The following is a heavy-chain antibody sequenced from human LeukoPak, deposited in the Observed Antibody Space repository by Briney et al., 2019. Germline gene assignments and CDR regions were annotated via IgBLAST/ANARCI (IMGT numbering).Heavy chain of an antibody. CDR3: ARWSSRSSGWPYYYYGMDV. J-gene: IGHJ6*02. CDR1: GGSISSYY. Sequence: SETLSLTCTVSGGSISSYYWSWIREPPGKGLEWIEYIYYSGSTNYNPSLKSRVTISVDTSKNQFSLKLSSVTAADTAVYYCARWSSRSSGWPYYYYGMDVWGQGTTVTVSS. D-gene: IGHD6-19*01. CDR2: IYYSGST. V-gene: IGHV4-59*08.